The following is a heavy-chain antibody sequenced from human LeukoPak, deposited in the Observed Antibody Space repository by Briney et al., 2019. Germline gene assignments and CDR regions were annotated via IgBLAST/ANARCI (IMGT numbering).Heavy chain of an antibody. CDR2: IRSKAYGGTT. Sequence: GGTLRNSCTDSGFNYGDYVMSWVRHARGKGVERMGFIRSKAYGGTTEYAASVKGRFTISRDDSKSIAYMQMNSLKTEDTAVYYCTIGYCSGGSCYFDFDYWGQGTLVTVSS. J-gene: IGHJ4*02. CDR1: GFNYGDYV. D-gene: IGHD2-15*01. CDR3: TIGYCSGGSCYFDFDY. V-gene: IGHV3-49*04.